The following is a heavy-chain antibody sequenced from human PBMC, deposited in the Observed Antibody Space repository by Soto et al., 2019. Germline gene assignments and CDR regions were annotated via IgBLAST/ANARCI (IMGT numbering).Heavy chain of an antibody. CDR3: ARGVYGSGNYYTGPSAFDI. CDR1: GGTLSDHG. D-gene: IGHD3-10*01. V-gene: IGHV1-69*06. CDR2: TIPGFNTA. J-gene: IGHJ3*02. Sequence: QVQLEQSGAEVKKPGSSVKVSCKASGGTLSDHGVAWLRKAPGQGLAWMGGTIPGFNTAKYAQKFQGRVTVTADKFTIIAYMELSSLRSEDTAFFFCARGVYGSGNYYTGPSAFDIWGQGTMVSVSS.